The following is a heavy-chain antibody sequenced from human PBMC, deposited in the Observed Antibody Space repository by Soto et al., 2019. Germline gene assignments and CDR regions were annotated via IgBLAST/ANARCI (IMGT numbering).Heavy chain of an antibody. D-gene: IGHD2-15*01. J-gene: IGHJ6*01. CDR3: ARPVAAVYYYYGMDV. V-gene: IGHV3-30-3*01. Sequence: QVQLVESGGGVVQPGRSLRLSCAASGFTFSSYAMHWVRQAPGKGLEWVAVISYDGSNKYYADSVKGRFTISRGNSKNTLYLQMNSLRAEDTAVYYCARPVAAVYYYYGMDVW. CDR1: GFTFSSYA. CDR2: ISYDGSNK.